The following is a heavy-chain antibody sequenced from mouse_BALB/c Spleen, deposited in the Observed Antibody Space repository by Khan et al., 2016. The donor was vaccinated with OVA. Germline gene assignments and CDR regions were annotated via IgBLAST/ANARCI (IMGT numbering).Heavy chain of an antibody. CDR2: INYSGST. CDR1: GYSITSDYA. V-gene: IGHV3-2*02. D-gene: IGHD2-3*01. CDR3: ARDGSRYNYAMDY. J-gene: IGHJ4*01. Sequence: EVQLVESGPGLVNPSQSLSLTCPVTGYSITSDYAWNWIRQFPGNKLEWMGYINYSGSTNYNTALKSRISITRDKSKNQFFLQLNSVTTEDTATYYCARDGSRYNYAMDYWGQGTSVTVSS.